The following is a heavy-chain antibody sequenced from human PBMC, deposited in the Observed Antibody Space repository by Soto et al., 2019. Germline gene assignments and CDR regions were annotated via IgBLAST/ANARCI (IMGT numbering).Heavy chain of an antibody. J-gene: IGHJ4*02. Sequence: SETLSLTCAVYGGSFSGYYWSWIRQPPGKGLEWIGEINHSGSTNYNPSLKSRVTISVDTSKNQFSLKLSSVTAADTAVYYCARVLRVSSTMVRGVSGYFYYWGQGTLVPVSS. CDR2: INHSGST. CDR3: ARVLRVSSTMVRGVSGYFYY. D-gene: IGHD3-10*01. CDR1: GGSFSGYY. V-gene: IGHV4-34*01.